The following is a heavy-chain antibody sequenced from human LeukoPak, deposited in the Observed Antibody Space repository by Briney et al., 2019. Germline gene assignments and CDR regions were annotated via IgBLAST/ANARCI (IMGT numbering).Heavy chain of an antibody. V-gene: IGHV1-8*01. D-gene: IGHD1-26*01. CDR1: GYIFTSYD. CDR3: ARPCASGSFDY. Sequence: ASVKVSCKASGYIFTSYDINWVRQATGQGPEWMGWMNPNSGNTGYAQKFQGRVTMTANTSISTAYMKLSSLRSKDTAVYYCARPCASGSFDYWGQGTLVTVSS. J-gene: IGHJ4*02. CDR2: MNPNSGNT.